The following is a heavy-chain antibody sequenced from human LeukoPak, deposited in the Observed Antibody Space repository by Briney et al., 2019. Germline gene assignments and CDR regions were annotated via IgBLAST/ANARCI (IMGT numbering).Heavy chain of an antibody. CDR3: ARGHSIEPYYYYYYMDV. D-gene: IGHD4-11*01. Sequence: SETLSLTCTVSGGSISSGSYYWSWIRQPAGKGLEWIGRIYTSGSTHYNPSLKSRVTISVDTSKNQFSLKLSSVTAADTAVYYCARGHSIEPYYYYYYMDVWGKGTTVTVSS. CDR2: IYTSGST. J-gene: IGHJ6*03. V-gene: IGHV4-61*02. CDR1: GGSISSGSYY.